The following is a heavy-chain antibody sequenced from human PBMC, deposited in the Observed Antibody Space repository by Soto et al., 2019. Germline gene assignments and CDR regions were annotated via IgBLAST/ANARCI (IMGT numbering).Heavy chain of an antibody. CDR1: RFTLSDSS. D-gene: IGHD3-22*01. CDR3: ARVARSGYQYSH. CDR2: ISISGSTI. J-gene: IGHJ4*02. Sequence: QVPLVESGGGLVKPGGSLRLSCAASRFTLSDSSMSWIRQAPGKGLEWLSHISISGSTIEYAASVKGRFSITRDNATKTLHQQMSSLRAEDTAVYYCARVARSGYQYSHWGQGTLVTVSS. V-gene: IGHV3-11*01.